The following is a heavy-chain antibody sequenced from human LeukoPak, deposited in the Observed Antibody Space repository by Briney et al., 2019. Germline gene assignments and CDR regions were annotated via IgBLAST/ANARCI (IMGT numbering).Heavy chain of an antibody. D-gene: IGHD1-7*01. J-gene: IGHJ4*02. CDR1: AFTFSSYG. Sequence: GGSLRLSWAASAFTFSSYGMHWVRQTPDKGLEWVAFIRYDGSNKYYAESVKGRFTISRDNSKHTLYLQMNNLRADDTGVYYALGTSYSFDYWGQGTLVTVSS. V-gene: IGHV3-30*02. CDR3: LGTSYSFDY. CDR2: IRYDGSNK.